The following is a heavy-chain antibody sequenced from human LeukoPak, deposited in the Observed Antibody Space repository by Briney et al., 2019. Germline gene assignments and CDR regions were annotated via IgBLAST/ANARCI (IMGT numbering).Heavy chain of an antibody. CDR1: GYTFTGYY. CDR2: INPNSGGT. V-gene: IGHV1-2*02. CDR3: ARAGGRNWDTLDFDY. J-gene: IGHJ4*02. Sequence: GASVKVSCKASGYTFTGYYMHWVRQAPGQGLEWMGWINPNSGGTNYAQKFQGRVTMTRDTSISTAYMELSRLRSDDTAVYYCARAGGRNWDTLDFDYWGQGTLVTVSP. D-gene: IGHD7-27*01.